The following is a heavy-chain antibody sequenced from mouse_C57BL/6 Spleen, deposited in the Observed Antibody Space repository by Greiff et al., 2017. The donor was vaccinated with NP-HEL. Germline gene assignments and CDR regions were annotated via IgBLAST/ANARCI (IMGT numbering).Heavy chain of an antibody. D-gene: IGHD1-1*01. J-gene: IGHJ3*01. CDR3: ARSDHYYGSSYGAWFAY. Sequence: QVQLQQPGAELVMPGASVKLSCKASGYTFTSYWMHWVKQRPGQGLEWIGEIDPSDSYTNYNQKFKGKSTLTVDKSSSTAYMQLSSLTSEDSAVYYCARSDHYYGSSYGAWFAYWGQGTLVTVSA. CDR2: IDPSDSYT. V-gene: IGHV1-69*01. CDR1: GYTFTSYW.